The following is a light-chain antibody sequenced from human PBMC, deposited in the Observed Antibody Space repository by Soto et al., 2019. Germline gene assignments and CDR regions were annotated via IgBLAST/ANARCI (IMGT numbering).Light chain of an antibody. Sequence: NFMLTQPHSVSESPGKTVTISCTRSSGSIASNYVQWYQQRPGSSPTTVIYEDNQRPSGVPARFSGSIDSSSNSASLTISGLKTEDEADYYCQSYDNNNWVFGGGTKLTVL. CDR3: QSYDNNNWV. J-gene: IGLJ3*02. CDR1: SGSIASNY. V-gene: IGLV6-57*01. CDR2: EDN.